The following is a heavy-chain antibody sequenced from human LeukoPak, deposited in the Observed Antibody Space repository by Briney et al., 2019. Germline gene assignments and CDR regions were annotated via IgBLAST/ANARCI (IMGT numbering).Heavy chain of an antibody. V-gene: IGHV3-23*01. CDR3: AKSSYYDSSGYYREYYFDF. D-gene: IGHD3-22*01. CDR2: ISGSGGST. Sequence: PGGSLRLSCEASRFTFSTYGMSWVRQAPGKGLEWVSSISGSGGSTNYADSVKGRFTISRDNSKNTLYLQMNSLRDEDTAVYYCAKSSYYDSSGYYREYYFDFWGQGTLVTVSS. J-gene: IGHJ4*02. CDR1: RFTFSTYG.